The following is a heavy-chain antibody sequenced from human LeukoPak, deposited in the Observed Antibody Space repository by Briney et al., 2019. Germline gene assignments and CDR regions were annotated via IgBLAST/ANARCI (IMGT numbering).Heavy chain of an antibody. V-gene: IGHV3-23*01. J-gene: IGHJ4*02. CDR1: GFTFSSYA. D-gene: IGHD2-2*01. Sequence: GGSLRLSCAASGFTFSSYAMSWVRQAPGKGLEWVSAISGSGGSTYYADSVKGRFTISRDNSKSTLYLQMNSLRAEDTAVYYCAKRRISSSTEFDYWGQGTLVTVSS. CDR2: ISGSGGST. CDR3: AKRRISSSTEFDY.